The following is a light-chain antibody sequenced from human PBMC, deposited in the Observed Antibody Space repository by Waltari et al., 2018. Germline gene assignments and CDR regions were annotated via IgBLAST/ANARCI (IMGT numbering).Light chain of an antibody. CDR1: YSNVGNNV. J-gene: IGLJ2*01. Sequence: QSELTQPPSASGTPGQKVTISCSGRYSNVGNNVVNWYQQFPGTAPKLLIYRCDQRPSGVPDRFSGSKSGTSASLAIIGLRSDDEADYYCASWDDSLNGRWVFGGGTKLTVL. V-gene: IGLV1-44*01. CDR2: RCD. CDR3: ASWDDSLNGRWV.